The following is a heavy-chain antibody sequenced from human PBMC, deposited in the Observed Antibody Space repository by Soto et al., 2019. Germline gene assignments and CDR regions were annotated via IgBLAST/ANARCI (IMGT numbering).Heavy chain of an antibody. V-gene: IGHV3-30*18. Sequence: QVQLVESGGGVVQPGRSLRLSCAASGFTFSSYGMHWVRQAPGKGLEWVAVISSDGSNKYYADSVKGRFTISRDNSKNTLYLQMNSLRAEDTAVYYCAKDGSSSWPLRLRYYYYYLDVWGKGTTVTVSS. D-gene: IGHD6-13*01. CDR1: GFTFSSYG. CDR3: AKDGSSSWPLRLRYYYYYLDV. CDR2: ISSDGSNK. J-gene: IGHJ6*03.